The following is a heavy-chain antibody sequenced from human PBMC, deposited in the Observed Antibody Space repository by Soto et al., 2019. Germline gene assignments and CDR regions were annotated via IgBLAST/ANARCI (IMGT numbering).Heavy chain of an antibody. CDR3: VKAVYLLDFDY. J-gene: IGHJ4*02. Sequence: PGGSLRLSCAASGFTFSSYAMTWVGQAPGKGLEWVSTISGTGGNTYYADSVKGRFTISRDNSKNTVYLQMNSLRAEDTAVYYCVKAVYLLDFDYWGQGTLVTVSS. CDR1: GFTFSSYA. CDR2: ISGTGGNT. D-gene: IGHD1-20*01. V-gene: IGHV3-23*01.